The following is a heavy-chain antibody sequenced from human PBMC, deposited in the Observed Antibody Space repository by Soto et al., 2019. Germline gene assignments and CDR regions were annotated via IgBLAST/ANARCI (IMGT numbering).Heavy chain of an antibody. CDR2: INPNSGGT. J-gene: IGHJ6*03. CDR1: GYTFTSYG. V-gene: IGHV1-2*04. Sequence: ASVKVSCKASGYTFTSYGISWVRQAPGQGLEWMGWINPNSGGTNYAQKFQGWVTMTRDTSISTAYMELSRLRSDDTAVYYCARGPPMVRGVISYYYYMDVWGKGTTVTVSS. D-gene: IGHD3-10*01. CDR3: ARGPPMVRGVISYYYYMDV.